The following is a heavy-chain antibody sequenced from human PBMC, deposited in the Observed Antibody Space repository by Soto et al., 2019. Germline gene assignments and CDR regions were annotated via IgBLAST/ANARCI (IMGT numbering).Heavy chain of an antibody. J-gene: IGHJ4*02. V-gene: IGHV3-74*03. CDR3: VRDMQLWRLDS. CDR2: ITTDGSVA. CDR1: GLTFRSYW. Sequence: EVQLVESGGGLVQPGESLKLSCAASGLTFRSYWMHWVRQAPGKGLVWVSRITTDGSVATYVDSVKGRFTISRDTAKNTQDPHMIRRRAEDTAVYYFVRDMQLWRLDSWGKGTLWSVSS. D-gene: IGHD2-21*01.